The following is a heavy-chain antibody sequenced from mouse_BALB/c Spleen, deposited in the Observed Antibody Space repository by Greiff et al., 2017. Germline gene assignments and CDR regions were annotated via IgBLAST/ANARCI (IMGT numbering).Heavy chain of an antibody. Sequence: EVQLVESGPSLVKPSQTLSLTCSVTGDSITSGYWNWIRKFPGNKLEYMGYISYSGSTYYNPSLKSRISITRDTSKNQYYLQLNSVTTEDTATYYCARWGGYRDYYAMDYWGQGTSGTVSS. CDR3: ARWGGYRDYYAMDY. D-gene: IGHD2-12*01. CDR2: ISYSGST. CDR1: GDSITSGY. V-gene: IGHV3-8*02. J-gene: IGHJ4*01.